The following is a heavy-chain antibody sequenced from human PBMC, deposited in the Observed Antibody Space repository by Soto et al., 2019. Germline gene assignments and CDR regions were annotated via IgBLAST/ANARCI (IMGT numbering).Heavy chain of an antibody. Sequence: QVQLVESGGGGVQPGRSLRLSCAASGFTFSSYGMHWVRQAPGKGLEWVAVISYDGSNKYYADSVKGRFTISRDNSKNALYLQMNSLRAEDTAVYYCAKTYQRYYYDMDVWGKGTTVTVSS. CDR3: AKTYQRYYYDMDV. J-gene: IGHJ6*03. D-gene: IGHD2-2*01. V-gene: IGHV3-30*18. CDR1: GFTFSSYG. CDR2: ISYDGSNK.